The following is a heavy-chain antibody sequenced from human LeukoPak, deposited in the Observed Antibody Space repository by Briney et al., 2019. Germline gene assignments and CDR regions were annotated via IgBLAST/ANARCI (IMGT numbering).Heavy chain of an antibody. D-gene: IGHD3-22*01. CDR2: ITSSSSTI. J-gene: IGHJ3*02. V-gene: IGHV3-48*02. CDR1: GFTFSTYS. Sequence: PGGFLRLSCAASGFTFSTYSMNWVRQAPGKGLEWVSYITSSSSTIYYADSVKGRFTISRDNAKNSLYLQMNSLRDEDTVVCYCARVDWMIGAFDIWGQGTMVTVSS. CDR3: ARVDWMIGAFDI.